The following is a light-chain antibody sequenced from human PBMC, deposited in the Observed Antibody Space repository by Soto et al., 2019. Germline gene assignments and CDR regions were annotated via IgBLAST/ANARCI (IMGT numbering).Light chain of an antibody. CDR2: DAS. CDR1: QSVSSSY. Sequence: EIVLTQSQGTLSVSRVESASLPCSASQSVSSSYLAWYQQKPGQAPRLLIYDASNRATGIPARFSVSGSGTDFTRTISSLEPEDFAVYYCQQRINWPPAFGQGTRLEIK. J-gene: IGKJ5*01. V-gene: IGKV3-11*01. CDR3: QQRINWPPA.